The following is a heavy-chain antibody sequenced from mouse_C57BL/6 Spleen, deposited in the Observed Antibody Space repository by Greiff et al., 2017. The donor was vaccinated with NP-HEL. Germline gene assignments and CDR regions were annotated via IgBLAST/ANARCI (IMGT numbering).Heavy chain of an antibody. D-gene: IGHD2-5*01. CDR3: TRKRLYYSNSWYFDV. CDR2: IDPETGGT. Sequence: QVQLKQSGAELVRPGASVTLSCKASGYTFTDYEMHWVKQTPVHGLEWIGAIDPETGGTAYNQKFKGKAILTADKSSSTAYMELRSLTSEDSAVYYCTRKRLYYSNSWYFDVWGTGTTVTVSS. CDR1: GYTFTDYE. J-gene: IGHJ1*03. V-gene: IGHV1-15*01.